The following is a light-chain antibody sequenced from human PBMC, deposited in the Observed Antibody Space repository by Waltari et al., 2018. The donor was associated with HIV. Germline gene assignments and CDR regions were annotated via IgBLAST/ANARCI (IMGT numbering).Light chain of an antibody. CDR1: RVVSSH. Sequence: DIVLTQSPGTLSLSPGETATLACRASRVVSSHLAWYQQKPGQAPRLLIYDASSRATGTPASFSGSGSGTDFTLTIRSLEPEDFAVYYCQHRRNWLTFGGGTKVEIK. CDR3: QHRRNWLT. J-gene: IGKJ4*01. V-gene: IGKV3D-11*01. CDR2: DAS.